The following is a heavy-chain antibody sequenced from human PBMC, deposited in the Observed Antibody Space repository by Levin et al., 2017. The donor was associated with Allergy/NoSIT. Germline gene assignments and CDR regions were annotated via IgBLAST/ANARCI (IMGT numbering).Heavy chain of an antibody. D-gene: IGHD6-13*01. V-gene: IGHV5-51*01. CDR3: ARHSAGEVIAAAGTGWFDT. J-gene: IGHJ5*02. CDR2: IFPGDSDT. Sequence: GESLKISCKGSGYSFTSYWIGWVRQTPGKGLEWVGIIFPGDSDTRYSPSFQGQVTISADKSISTVYMQRSSLNASDTAMYYWARHSAGEVIAAAGTGWFDTWGRGTLVAVAA. CDR1: GYSFTSYW.